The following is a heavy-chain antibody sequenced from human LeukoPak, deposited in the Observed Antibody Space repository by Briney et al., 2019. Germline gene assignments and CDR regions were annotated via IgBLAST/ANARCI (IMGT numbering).Heavy chain of an antibody. Sequence: SGGSLRLSCAVSGFTFSSYAMIWVRQAPGKGLEWVSAISGSGGSTFYADSVKGRFTISRDNSKNTLYLQMNSLRAEDTAVYYCAKDSYGSGSYYNVDYFDYWGQGTLVTVSS. CDR1: GFTFSSYA. D-gene: IGHD3-10*01. V-gene: IGHV3-23*01. J-gene: IGHJ4*02. CDR3: AKDSYGSGSYYNVDYFDY. CDR2: ISGSGGST.